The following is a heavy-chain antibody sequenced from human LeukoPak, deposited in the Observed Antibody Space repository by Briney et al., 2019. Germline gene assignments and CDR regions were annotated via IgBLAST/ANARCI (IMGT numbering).Heavy chain of an antibody. Sequence: GESLRISCKGFGYSFTNYWIAWVRQMPGKGLEWMGIIYPGSLATRYSPSFEGQVIFSADKSISTAYLQWSSLKASDTAMYYCARHFRDTERSLDSWGQGTLVTVSS. V-gene: IGHV5-51*01. CDR1: GYSFTNYW. CDR2: IYPGSLAT. J-gene: IGHJ4*02. D-gene: IGHD5-18*01. CDR3: ARHFRDTERSLDS.